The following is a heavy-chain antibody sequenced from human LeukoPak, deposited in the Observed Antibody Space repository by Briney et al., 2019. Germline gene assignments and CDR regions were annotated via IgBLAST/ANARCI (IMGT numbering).Heavy chain of an antibody. Sequence: VASVKLSCKTSGYIFTNYYIHWVRQAPGQGVEWMGWINPKTGDTNSAQKLQGRVTMTTDTSTSTACMELRSLRSDDTAVYYCARDERVAVADPFDYWGQGTLVTVSS. V-gene: IGHV1-18*04. CDR3: ARDERVAVADPFDY. CDR1: GYIFTNYY. D-gene: IGHD6-19*01. CDR2: INPKTGDT. J-gene: IGHJ4*02.